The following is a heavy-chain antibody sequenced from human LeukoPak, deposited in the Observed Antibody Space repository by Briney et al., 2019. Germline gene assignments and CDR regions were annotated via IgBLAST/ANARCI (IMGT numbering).Heavy chain of an antibody. J-gene: IGHJ4*02. D-gene: IGHD3-22*01. Sequence: GASVKVSCKASGYTFTSYDINWVRQAPGQGLEWMGWISAYNGNTNYAQKLQGRVTMTTDTSTSTAYMELRSLRSDDTAVYYCARDPVMLNYYDSSGYYGWGSRYFDYWGQGTLVTVSS. CDR1: GYTFTSYD. CDR3: ARDPVMLNYYDSSGYYGWGSRYFDY. V-gene: IGHV1-18*01. CDR2: ISAYNGNT.